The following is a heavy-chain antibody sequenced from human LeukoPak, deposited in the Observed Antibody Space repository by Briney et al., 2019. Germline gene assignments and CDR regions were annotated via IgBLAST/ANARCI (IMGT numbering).Heavy chain of an antibody. CDR2: ISYDGSNK. Sequence: PGGSLRLSCAASGFTFSSYGMHWVRQAPGKGLEWVAVISYDGSNKYYADSVKGRFTISRDNSKNTLYLQMNSLRAEDTAVYYCAKEVSLYYDFWSGYHFDYWGQGTLVTVSS. CDR3: AKEVSLYYDFWSGYHFDY. J-gene: IGHJ4*02. CDR1: GFTFSSYG. V-gene: IGHV3-30*18. D-gene: IGHD3-3*01.